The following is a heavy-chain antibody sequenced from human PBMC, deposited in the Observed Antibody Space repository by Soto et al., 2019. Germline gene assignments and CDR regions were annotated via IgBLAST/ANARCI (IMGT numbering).Heavy chain of an antibody. CDR2: ISFDGRNK. CDR3: AKDRGLELPPSLFHYGMDV. CDR1: GFTFTSYG. J-gene: IGHJ6*02. Sequence: QVQLVESGGGVVQPGRSLRLSCAASGFTFTSYGMHWVRQAPGQGLEWVAVISFDGRNKYYADSVKGRFTISRDNSKNALYLEMNSLRPEDTAVYYCAKDRGLELPPSLFHYGMDVWGQGTTVTVSS. D-gene: IGHD1-26*01. V-gene: IGHV3-30*18.